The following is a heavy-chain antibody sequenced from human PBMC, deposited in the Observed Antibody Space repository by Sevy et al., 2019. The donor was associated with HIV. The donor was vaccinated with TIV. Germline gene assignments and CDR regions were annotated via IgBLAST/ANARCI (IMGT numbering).Heavy chain of an antibody. D-gene: IGHD3-22*01. CDR3: ARGGYYYDNAAYYAFDS. J-gene: IGHJ4*02. V-gene: IGHV3-30-3*01. CDR1: GFTFSSYA. Sequence: GGSLRLSCAASGFTFSSYAMHWVRQAPGKGLEWVAVISYDGNNKYYADSVKGRFTISRDNSKNTLYLQMNSLRVEDTAVYYCARGGYYYDNAAYYAFDSWGQGTLVTVSS. CDR2: ISYDGNNK.